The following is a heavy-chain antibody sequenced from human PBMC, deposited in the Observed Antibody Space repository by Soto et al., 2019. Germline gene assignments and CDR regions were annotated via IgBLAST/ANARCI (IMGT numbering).Heavy chain of an antibody. CDR1: GGSISSGGYY. D-gene: IGHD4-4*01. Sequence: PSETLSLTCTVSGGSISSGGYYWSWIRQHPGKGLEWIGYIYYSGSTYYNPSLKSRVTISVDTSKNQFSLRLSSVTAADTAVYYCARGLLSNYVGYYYYGMDVWGQGTTVTVSS. V-gene: IGHV4-31*03. CDR2: IYYSGST. CDR3: ARGLLSNYVGYYYYGMDV. J-gene: IGHJ6*02.